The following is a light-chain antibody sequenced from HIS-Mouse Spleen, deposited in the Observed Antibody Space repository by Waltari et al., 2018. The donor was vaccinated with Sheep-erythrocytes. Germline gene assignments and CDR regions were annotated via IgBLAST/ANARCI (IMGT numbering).Light chain of an antibody. J-gene: IGLJ2*01. CDR3: AAWDDSLNGVV. Sequence: QSVLTQPPSASGTPGQRVTISCSGSSSNTGSNTVNWYQQLPGTAPKLLIYSNNQRPSGVPDRFSGSKSGTSAFLAISGLQSEDEADYYCAAWDDSLNGVVFGGGTKLTVL. V-gene: IGLV1-44*01. CDR1: SSNTGSNT. CDR2: SNN.